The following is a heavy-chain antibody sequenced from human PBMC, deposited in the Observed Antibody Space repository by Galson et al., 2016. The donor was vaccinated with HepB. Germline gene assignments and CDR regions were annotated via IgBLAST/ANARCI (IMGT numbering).Heavy chain of an antibody. Sequence: TLSLTCSVSGGSISSAGNYWSWIRQHPGKGLEWIAYIYSTGTTYYNPSLKSRTTISLDTSKSQFSLKLISVTAADTAVYYCARGRTYYDVLTGYITPPRPYYFDYWGQGTLVTVSS. J-gene: IGHJ4*02. V-gene: IGHV4-31*03. CDR2: IYSTGTT. D-gene: IGHD3-9*01. CDR3: ARGRTYYDVLTGYITPPRPYYFDY. CDR1: GGSISSAGNY.